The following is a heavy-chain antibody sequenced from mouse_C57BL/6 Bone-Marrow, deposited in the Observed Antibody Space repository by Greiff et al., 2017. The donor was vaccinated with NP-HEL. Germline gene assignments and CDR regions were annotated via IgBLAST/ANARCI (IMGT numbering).Heavy chain of an antibody. Sequence: EVHLVESGGGLVQSGRSLRLSCATSGFTFSDFYMEWVRQAPGKGLEWIAASRNKANDYTTEYSASVKGRFIVSRDTSQSILYLQMNALRAEDTAIYYCARDDYDGYWYFDVWGTGTTVTVSS. J-gene: IGHJ1*03. CDR3: ARDDYDGYWYFDV. CDR1: GFTFSDFY. D-gene: IGHD1-1*01. CDR2: SRNKANDYTT. V-gene: IGHV7-1*01.